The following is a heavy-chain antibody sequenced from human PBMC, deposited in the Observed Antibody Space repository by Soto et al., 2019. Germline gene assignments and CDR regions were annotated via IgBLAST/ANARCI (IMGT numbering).Heavy chain of an antibody. CDR3: AREDGYYNRGWYYYGMDV. CDR2: IIPIFGTA. V-gene: IGHV1-69*13. J-gene: IGHJ6*02. Sequence: PSVKVSCKASGGTFSSYAISWVRQAPGQGLEWMGGIIPIFGTANYAQKFQGRVTITADESTSTAYMELSSLRSEDTAVYYCAREDGYYNRGWYYYGMDVWGQGTTVTVSS. D-gene: IGHD3-9*01. CDR1: GGTFSSYA.